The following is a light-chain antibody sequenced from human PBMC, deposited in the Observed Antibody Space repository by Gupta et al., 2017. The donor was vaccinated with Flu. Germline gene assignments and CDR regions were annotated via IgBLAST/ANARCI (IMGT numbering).Light chain of an antibody. J-gene: IGKJ2*03. Sequence: DIQMTQSPSSLSASVGDRVTITCRASQSIRSYLNWYKQKPGKAPKLLIYAASSLQSGVPSRFRGSRYGTDFTLTISSRQLEDFATYYCQQTDSNPAHSFGQGTKLDIK. CDR1: QSIRSY. V-gene: IGKV1-39*01. CDR2: AAS. CDR3: QQTDSNPAHS.